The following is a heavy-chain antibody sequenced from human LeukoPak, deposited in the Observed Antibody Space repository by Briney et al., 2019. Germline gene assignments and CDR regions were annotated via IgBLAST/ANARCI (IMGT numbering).Heavy chain of an antibody. J-gene: IGHJ4*02. V-gene: IGHV3-23*01. CDR3: AKDRPNYYGSDGLYYRRSGDY. D-gene: IGHD3-22*01. CDR1: GFTFSGYA. Sequence: GGSLRLSCAPSGFTFSGYAMSWVRQATGKGLEWVSSTSRSGEITFYADSVKGRVTISRDNSKSTPYLQMKSLRAEDTAVYYCAKDRPNYYGSDGLYYRRSGDYWGQGTLVTVSS. CDR2: TSRSGEIT.